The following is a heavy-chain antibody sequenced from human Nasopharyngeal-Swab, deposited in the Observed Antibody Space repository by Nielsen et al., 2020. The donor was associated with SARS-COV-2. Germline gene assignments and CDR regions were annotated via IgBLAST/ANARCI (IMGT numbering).Heavy chain of an antibody. CDR3: ARKVGPWGYSTS. CDR2: IYYSGST. V-gene: IGHV4-59*01. J-gene: IGHJ4*02. Sequence: RQAPGKGLEWIGYIYYSGSTNCNPSLKSRVTISVDTSKNQFSLKLSSVTAADTAVYYCARKVGPWGYSTSWGQGTLVTVSS. D-gene: IGHD6-13*01.